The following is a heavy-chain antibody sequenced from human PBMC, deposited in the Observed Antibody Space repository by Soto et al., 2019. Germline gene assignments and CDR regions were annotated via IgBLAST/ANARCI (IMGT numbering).Heavy chain of an antibody. Sequence: QVQLVQSGAEVKKPGASVKVSCKASGYTFTSYYMHWVRQAPGQGLEWMGIINPSGGSTSYAQKFQGRGALTRHTSTSTVYMELSSLRSEDTAVYYCARGRTGMDVWGQGPTVTVSS. J-gene: IGHJ6*02. CDR2: INPSGGST. V-gene: IGHV1-46*01. CDR1: GYTFTSYY. D-gene: IGHD1-1*01. CDR3: ARGRTGMDV.